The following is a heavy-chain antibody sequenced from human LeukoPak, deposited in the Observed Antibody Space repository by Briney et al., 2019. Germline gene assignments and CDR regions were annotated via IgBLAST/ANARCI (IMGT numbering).Heavy chain of an antibody. J-gene: IGHJ3*01. CDR1: GFTFSSYA. D-gene: IGHD6-19*01. V-gene: IGHV3-23*01. Sequence: PGGSLRLSCAASGFTFSSYAMSWVRQAPGKGLEWVSAISGSGGSTYYADSVKGRFTISRDNSKNTLYLQMNSLRAEDTAVYYCAEPYSDSSVITGDAFDLWGQGTMVTVSS. CDR2: ISGSGGST. CDR3: AEPYSDSSVITGDAFDL.